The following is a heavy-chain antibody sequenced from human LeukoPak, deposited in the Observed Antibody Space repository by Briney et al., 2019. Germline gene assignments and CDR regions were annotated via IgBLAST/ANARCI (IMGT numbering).Heavy chain of an antibody. CDR2: IYYSGST. J-gene: IGHJ4*02. CDR1: GGSISSGGYY. CDR3: GRQAPMVRGVIIDY. V-gene: IGHV4-61*08. Sequence: SETLSLTCTVSGGSISSGGYYWSWIRQPPGKGLEWIGYIYYSGSTNYNPSLKSRVTISVDTSKNQFSLKLSSVTAADTAVYYCGRQAPMVRGVIIDYWGQGTLVTVSS. D-gene: IGHD3-10*01.